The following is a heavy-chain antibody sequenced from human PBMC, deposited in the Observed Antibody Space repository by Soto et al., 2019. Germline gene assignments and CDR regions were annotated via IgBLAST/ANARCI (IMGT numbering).Heavy chain of an antibody. D-gene: IGHD3-9*01. CDR3: ARAGPILTGYPLYYYYYCMDV. CDR2: IWYDGSNK. J-gene: IGHJ6*02. V-gene: IGHV3-33*01. Sequence: GQPLSRSGAVFGYTVSSYDLRCVRHASGKAPARVALIWYDGSNKYYADSVKGRFTISRDNSKNTLYLQMDSLRAEDTAVYYCARAGPILTGYPLYYYYYCMDVWGQGTTVTVSS. CDR1: GYTVSSYD.